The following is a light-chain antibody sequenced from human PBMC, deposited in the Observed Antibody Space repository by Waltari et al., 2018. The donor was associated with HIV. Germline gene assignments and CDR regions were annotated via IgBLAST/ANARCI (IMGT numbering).Light chain of an antibody. Sequence: QSVLTQPPSTSGTSGQRVTIPCSGSNSNVGSNHIYWYRQFPAAAPKLLIYRNNQRPSGVADRFSGSKSGTSASLAISGLRSGDEADYYCAVWDDTLNGPVFGGGTRVTVL. V-gene: IGLV1-47*01. J-gene: IGLJ2*01. CDR2: RNN. CDR3: AVWDDTLNGPV. CDR1: NSNVGSNH.